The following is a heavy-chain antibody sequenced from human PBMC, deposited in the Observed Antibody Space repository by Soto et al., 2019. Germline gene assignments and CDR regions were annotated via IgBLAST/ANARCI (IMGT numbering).Heavy chain of an antibody. CDR2: MNPNSGNT. D-gene: IGHD1-1*01. V-gene: IGHV1-8*01. CDR3: XXERTGTTSMDV. J-gene: IGHJ6*02. Sequence: QVQLVQSGAEVKKPGASVKVSCKASGYTFTSYDINSVRQATGQGLEWMGWMNPNSGNTGYAQKFQGRVTMTRNTSISTAYMELSSLRSXXTXXXYXXXERTGTTSMDVWGQGTTVTVSS. CDR1: GYTFTSYD.